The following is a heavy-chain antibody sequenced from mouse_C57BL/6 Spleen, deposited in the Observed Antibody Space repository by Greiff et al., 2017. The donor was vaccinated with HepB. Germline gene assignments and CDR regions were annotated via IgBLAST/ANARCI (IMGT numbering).Heavy chain of an antibody. J-gene: IGHJ3*01. Sequence: EVMLVESGAELVRPGASVKLSCTASGFNIKDDYMHWVKQRPEQGLEWIGWIDPENGDTEYASKFQGKATITADTSSNTAYLQLSSLTSEDTAVYYCTPLGQPRGLEYWGQGTLVTVSA. D-gene: IGHD3-2*02. V-gene: IGHV14-4*01. CDR3: TPLGQPRGLEY. CDR1: GFNIKDDY. CDR2: IDPENGDT.